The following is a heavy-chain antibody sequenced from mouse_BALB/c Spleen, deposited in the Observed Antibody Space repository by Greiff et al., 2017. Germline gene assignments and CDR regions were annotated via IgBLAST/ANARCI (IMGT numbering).Heavy chain of an antibody. J-gene: IGHJ4*01. Sequence: EVKLMESGGGLVKPGGSLKLSCAASGFTFSSYAMSWVRQTPEKRLELVATISSGGSYTYYPDSVKGRFTISRDNAKNTLYLQMSSLRSEDTAMYYCARGPPYGNYALYAMDYWGPGTSVTVSS. CDR3: ARGPPYGNYALYAMDY. CDR2: ISSGGSYT. D-gene: IGHD2-10*02. CDR1: GFTFSSYA. V-gene: IGHV5-9-3*01.